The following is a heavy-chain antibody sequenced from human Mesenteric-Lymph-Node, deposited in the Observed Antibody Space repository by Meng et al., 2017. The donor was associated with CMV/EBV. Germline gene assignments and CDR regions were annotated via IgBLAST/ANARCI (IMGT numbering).Heavy chain of an antibody. J-gene: IGHJ6*02. CDR3: ARGGIAVAGTYYYHYVMDV. CDR1: GYTFTGYY. CDR2: INPNSGGT. Sequence: ASVKVSCKASGYTFTGYYMHWVRQAPGQGLEWMGWINPNSGGTNYAQKFQGRVTMTRDTSISTAYMELSRLRSDDTAVYYCARGGIAVAGTYYYHYVMDVWGQGTTVTVSS. D-gene: IGHD6-19*01. V-gene: IGHV1-2*02.